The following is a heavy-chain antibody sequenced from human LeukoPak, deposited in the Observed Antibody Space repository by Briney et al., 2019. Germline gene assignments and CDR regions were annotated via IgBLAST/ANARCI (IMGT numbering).Heavy chain of an antibody. CDR1: GYSFTSYW. Sequence: GESLKISCKGSGYSFTSYWIGWVRQMPAKGLEWMVVIYSGDSDTRYSPSFQDQVTISAGESISTAYLQWRSLKASDTAMYYCASSLRYSSGWYAFDISGQGTIVTVSS. CDR2: IYSGDSDT. J-gene: IGHJ3*02. CDR3: ASSLRYSSGWYAFDI. D-gene: IGHD6-19*01. V-gene: IGHV5-51*01.